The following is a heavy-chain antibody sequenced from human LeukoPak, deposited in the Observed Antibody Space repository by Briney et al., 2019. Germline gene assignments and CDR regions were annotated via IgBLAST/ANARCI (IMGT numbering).Heavy chain of an antibody. CDR2: INPNSGGT. CDR1: GYTFTGYY. Sequence: ASVKVSCRASGYTFTGYYMHWVRQAPGQGLEWMGRINPNSGGTNYAQKFQGRVTMTRDTSISTAYMELSRLRSDDTAVYYCARGRDYSNYFQDYWGQGTLVTVSS. CDR3: ARGRDYSNYFQDY. D-gene: IGHD4-11*01. V-gene: IGHV1-2*06. J-gene: IGHJ4*02.